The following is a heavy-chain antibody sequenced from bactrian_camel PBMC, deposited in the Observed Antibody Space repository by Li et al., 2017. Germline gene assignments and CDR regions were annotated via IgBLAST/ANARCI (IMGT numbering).Heavy chain of an antibody. CDR1: KPTYSSNC. D-gene: IGHD3*01. J-gene: IGHJ6*01. CDR3: AAVGWTPDCDSATWETEGIGT. Sequence: HVQLVESGGGSVQTGGSLALSCVAAKPTYSSNCMDWFRQAPGKEREGVALIDKDGQASYADSVQGRFSVSQGDSWSTLYLQMNSLKPEDTAMYYCAAVGWTPDCDSATWETEGIGTRGQGTQVTVS. V-gene: IGHV3S53*01. CDR2: IDKDGQA.